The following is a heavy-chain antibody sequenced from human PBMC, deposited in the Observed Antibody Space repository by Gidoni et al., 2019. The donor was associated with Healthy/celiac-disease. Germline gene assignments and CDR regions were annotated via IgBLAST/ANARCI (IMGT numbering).Heavy chain of an antibody. J-gene: IGHJ4*02. V-gene: IGHV3-48*03. D-gene: IGHD2-21*02. CDR2: NSSSGSTI. CDR3: AIEYCGGDCYYDY. Sequence: EVQLVESGGGWVQPAGSLRLSWAASGLSFSSYEMTWVRQAPGKGLEGVSYNSSSGSTIYYAVSVKGRFTISRDNAKNSLYLQMNSLRAEDTAVYYCAIEYCGGDCYYDYLGQGTLVTVSS. CDR1: GLSFSSYE.